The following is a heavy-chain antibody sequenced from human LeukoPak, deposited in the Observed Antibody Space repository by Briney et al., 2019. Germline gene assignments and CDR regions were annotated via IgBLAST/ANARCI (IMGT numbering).Heavy chain of an antibody. V-gene: IGHV4-34*01. CDR3: ARHTRYCSGGSCYYYYYYYMDV. CDR1: GGSFSGYY. CDR2: INHSGST. Sequence: SETLSLTCAVYGGSFSGYYWSWIRQPPGKVLEWIGEINHSGSTNYNPSLKSRVTISVDTSKNQFSLKLSSVTAADTAVYYCARHTRYCSGGSCYYYYYYYMDVWGKGTTVTISS. D-gene: IGHD2-15*01. J-gene: IGHJ6*03.